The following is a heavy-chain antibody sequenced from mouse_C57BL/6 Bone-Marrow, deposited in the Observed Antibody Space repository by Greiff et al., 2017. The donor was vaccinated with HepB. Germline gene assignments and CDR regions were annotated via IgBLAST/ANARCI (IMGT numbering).Heavy chain of an antibody. CDR1: GFSFTSYA. J-gene: IGHJ3*01. Sequence: VKRVESGPGLVAPSQCLSITCTVSGFSFTSYAISWVRQPPGKGLEWLGVIWTGGGTNYNSALKSRLSISKDNSKSQVFLKMNSLQTDDTARYYCASTAQAAAFAYWGQGTLVTVSA. CDR3: ASTAQAAAFAY. V-gene: IGHV2-9-1*01. CDR2: IWTGGGT. D-gene: IGHD3-2*02.